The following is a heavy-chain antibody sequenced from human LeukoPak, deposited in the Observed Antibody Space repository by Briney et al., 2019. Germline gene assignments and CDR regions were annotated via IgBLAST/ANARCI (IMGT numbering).Heavy chain of an antibody. J-gene: IGHJ4*02. CDR2: IGWNSNTM. Sequence: GGSLRLSCAASGFTFDDYAMHWVRLAPGKGLEWVSGIGWNSNTMGYADSVKGRFTISRDNAKNSLYLQMNSLRAEDTAVYYCARVGYFDWSSYFDYWGQGTLVTVSS. CDR3: ARVGYFDWSSYFDY. CDR1: GFTFDDYA. V-gene: IGHV3-9*01. D-gene: IGHD3-9*01.